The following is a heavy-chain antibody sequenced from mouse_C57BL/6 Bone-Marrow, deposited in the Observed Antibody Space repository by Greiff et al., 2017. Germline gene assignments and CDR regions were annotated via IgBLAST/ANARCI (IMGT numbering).Heavy chain of an antibody. CDR1: GFNIKDYY. J-gene: IGHJ4*01. Sequence: EVKLKESGAELVKPGASVKLSCTASGFNIKDYYMHWVKQRTEQGLEWIGRIDPEDGETKYAPKFQGKATITADTSSNTAYLQLSSLTSEDTAVYYCASPLYDGYYSYAMDYWGQGTSVTVSS. D-gene: IGHD2-3*01. CDR2: IDPEDGET. CDR3: ASPLYDGYYSYAMDY. V-gene: IGHV14-2*01.